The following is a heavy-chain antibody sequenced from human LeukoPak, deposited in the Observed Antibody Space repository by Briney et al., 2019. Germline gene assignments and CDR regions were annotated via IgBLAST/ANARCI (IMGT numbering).Heavy chain of an antibody. D-gene: IGHD1-1*01. CDR3: ARLHQRQGAFDI. CDR2: ISGSGGST. J-gene: IGHJ3*02. V-gene: IGHV3-23*01. CDR1: GFTFSSYA. Sequence: GGSLRLSCAASGFTFSSYAMSWVRQAPGKGLEWVSAISGSGGSTYYADSVKGRFTISRDNAKNSLYLQMNSLRAEDTAVYYCARLHQRQGAFDIWGQGTMVTVSS.